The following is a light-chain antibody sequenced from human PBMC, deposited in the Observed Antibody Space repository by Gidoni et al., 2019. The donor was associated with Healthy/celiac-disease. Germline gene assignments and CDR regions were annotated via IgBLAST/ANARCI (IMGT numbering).Light chain of an antibody. CDR3: QSYDSSLSGYVV. V-gene: IGLV1-40*01. Sequence: QSVLTQPPSVSGAPGQRVTIPCTGSSSNIGAGYDVHWYQQLPGTAPKFLIYGNSKRPSGVPDRFSGSKSGTSASLAITGLQAEDEADYYCQSYDSSLSGYVVFGGGTKLTVL. CDR1: SSNIGAGYD. CDR2: GNS. J-gene: IGLJ2*01.